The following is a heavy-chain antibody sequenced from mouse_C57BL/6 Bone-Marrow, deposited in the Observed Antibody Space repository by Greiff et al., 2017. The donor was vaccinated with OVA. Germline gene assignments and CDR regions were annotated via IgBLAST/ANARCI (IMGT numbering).Heavy chain of an antibody. CDR2: INPNNGGT. J-gene: IGHJ4*01. V-gene: IGHV1-18*01. CDR1: GYTFTDYN. D-gene: IGHD1-1*01. CDR3: ARALYYGSSEGYAMDD. Sequence: VQLQQSGPELVKPGASVKIPCKASGYTFTDYNMDWVKQSHGKSLEWIGDINPNNGGTIYNQKFKGKATLTVDKSSSTAYMELRSLTSEDTAVYYCARALYYGSSEGYAMDDWGQGTSVTVSS.